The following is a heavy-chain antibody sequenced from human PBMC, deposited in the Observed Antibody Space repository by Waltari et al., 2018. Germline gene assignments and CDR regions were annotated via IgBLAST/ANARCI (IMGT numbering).Heavy chain of an antibody. Sequence: QVQLVESGGGVVQPGRSLRLSCAASGFTFSSYAMHWVRQAPGKGLEWVAVISYDGSNKYYAASVKGRFTISRDNSKNTLYLQMNSLRAEDTAVYYCAHNKWFRELPSFDYWGQGTLVTVSS. CDR1: GFTFSSYA. CDR2: ISYDGSNK. D-gene: IGHD3-10*01. J-gene: IGHJ4*02. CDR3: AHNKWFRELPSFDY. V-gene: IGHV3-30-3*01.